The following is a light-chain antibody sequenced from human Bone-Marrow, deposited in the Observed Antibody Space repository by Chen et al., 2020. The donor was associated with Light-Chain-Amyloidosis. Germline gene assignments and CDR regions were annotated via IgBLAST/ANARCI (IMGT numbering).Light chain of an antibody. CDR2: GSS. CDR3: QQYGTSPLT. V-gene: IGKV3-20*01. CDR1: QTISSNY. J-gene: IGKJ4*01. Sequence: EIALTQSPGTLSLSPGEGANLSCRASQTISSNYLTWYQQKFGQAPRLLIYGSSSRATGIPDRFTGSGSGTDFTLTINRLEPKDFAMYYCQQYGTSPLTFGGGTKVEIK.